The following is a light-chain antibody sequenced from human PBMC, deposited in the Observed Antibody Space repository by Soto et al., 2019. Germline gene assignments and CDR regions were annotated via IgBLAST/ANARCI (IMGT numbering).Light chain of an antibody. J-gene: IGLJ7*01. Sequence: QSALTQPASVSGSPGQSITISCTGTSSDVGSYKLVSWYQQHPGKAPKLMIYEVSKRPSGVSNRFSGSKSGNTASLTISGLQAEDEADYYCFSYAGSSTAVFGGGTQLTVL. CDR2: EVS. CDR3: FSYAGSSTAV. CDR1: SSDVGSYKL. V-gene: IGLV2-23*02.